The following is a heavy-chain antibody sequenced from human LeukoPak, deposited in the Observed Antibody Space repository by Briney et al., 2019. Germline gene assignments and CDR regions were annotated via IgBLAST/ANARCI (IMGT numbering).Heavy chain of an antibody. Sequence: SQTLSLTCTVSGLSISSGVYSWSWIRQPPGKGLEWIGYIYHSGSTYHNPSLKSRVTISVDRSKNQFSLKLSSVTAADTAVYYCARRPITMVRGVILYGMDVWGKGTTVTVSS. D-gene: IGHD3-10*01. CDR1: GLSISSGVYS. CDR2: IYHSGST. V-gene: IGHV4-30-2*01. CDR3: ARRPITMVRGVILYGMDV. J-gene: IGHJ6*04.